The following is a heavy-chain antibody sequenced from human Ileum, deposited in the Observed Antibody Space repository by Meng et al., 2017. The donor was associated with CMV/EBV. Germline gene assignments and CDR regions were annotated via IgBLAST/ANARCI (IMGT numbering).Heavy chain of an antibody. V-gene: IGHV3-21*01. D-gene: IGHD2-2*01. CDR2: ISSSSSYI. Sequence: GGSLRLSCAASGFTFSSYSMNWVRQAPGKGLEWVSSISSSSSYIYYADSVKGRFTISRDNAKNSLYLQMNSLRAEDTAVYYCARDHCSSTSCYPYYGMDVWGQGTLVTVSS. CDR1: GFTFSSYS. CDR3: ARDHCSSTSCYPYYGMDV. J-gene: IGHJ6*02.